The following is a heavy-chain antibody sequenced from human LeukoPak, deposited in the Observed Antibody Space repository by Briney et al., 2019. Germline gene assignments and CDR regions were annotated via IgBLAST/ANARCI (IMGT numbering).Heavy chain of an antibody. Sequence: SETLSLTCAVYGGSFSGYYWSWIRQPPGKGLEWIGEINHSGSTNYNPSLKSRVTISVDTSKNQFSLKLSSVTAADTAVYYCARLSFHYGMDVWGQGTTVTVSS. V-gene: IGHV4-34*01. CDR3: ARLSFHYGMDV. CDR2: INHSGST. D-gene: IGHD2-21*01. CDR1: GGSFSGYY. J-gene: IGHJ6*02.